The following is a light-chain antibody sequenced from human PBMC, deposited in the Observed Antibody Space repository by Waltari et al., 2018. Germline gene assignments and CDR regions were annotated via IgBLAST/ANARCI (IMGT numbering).Light chain of an antibody. J-gene: IGLJ2*01. V-gene: IGLV1-44*01. CDR1: NSNIGSST. CDR3: ATWDARLTAVL. CDR2: SND. Sequence: QSVLTQPPSASGTPGQRVTISCSGSNSNIGSSTVNWYQRVPGTAPKLLIYSNDQRPSGVPDRFSCSKSGTSASLAISGLHSEDEADYYCATWDARLTAVLFGGGTKVTVL.